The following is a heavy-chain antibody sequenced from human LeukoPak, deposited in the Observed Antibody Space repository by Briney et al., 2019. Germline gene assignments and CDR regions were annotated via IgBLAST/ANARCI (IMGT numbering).Heavy chain of an antibody. CDR3: ARDSRSDTMNWFDP. CDR2: IYYSGST. J-gene: IGHJ5*02. CDR1: GGSISSSSYY. V-gene: IGHV4-39*07. Sequence: SETLSLTCTVSGGSISSSSYYWGWIRQPPGKGLEWIGSIYYSGSTYYNPSLKGRVTISVDTSKNQFSLKLSSVTAADTAVYYCARDSRSDTMNWFDPWGQGTLVTVSS. D-gene: IGHD3-3*01.